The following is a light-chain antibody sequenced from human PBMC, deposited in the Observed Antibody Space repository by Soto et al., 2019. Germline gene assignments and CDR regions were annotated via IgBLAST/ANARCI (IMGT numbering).Light chain of an antibody. CDR3: ASWDDSLSGYV. CDR1: SSNIGSNY. V-gene: IGLV1-47*01. J-gene: IGLJ1*01. Sequence: QSVLTQPPSASGTPGQRVTISCSGSSSNIGSNYVYWYQQLPGTAPKLLIYMNNQRPSGVPDRFSGSKAGTLASLAISGLRSEDEADYYCASWDDSLSGYVFGTGTKLTVL. CDR2: MNN.